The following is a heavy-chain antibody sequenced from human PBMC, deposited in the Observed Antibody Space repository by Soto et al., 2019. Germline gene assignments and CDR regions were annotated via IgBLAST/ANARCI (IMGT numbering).Heavy chain of an antibody. J-gene: IGHJ4*02. CDR2: ISWNSGSI. CDR3: AKDKGAGSGSYSSFDY. D-gene: IGHD1-26*01. CDR1: GFTFDDYA. V-gene: IGHV3-9*01. Sequence: GGSLRLSCAASGFTFDDYAMQWVRQAPGKGLEWVSGISWNSGSIGYADSVKGRFTISRDNAKNSLYLQMNSLRAEDTALYYCAKDKGAGSGSYSSFDYWGQGTLVTVSS.